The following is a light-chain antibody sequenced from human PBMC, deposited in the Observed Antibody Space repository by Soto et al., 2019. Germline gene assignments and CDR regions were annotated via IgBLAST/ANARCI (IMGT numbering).Light chain of an antibody. CDR3: SSDTGSSTLVV. V-gene: IGLV2-14*01. CDR1: SSDVGGLNF. Sequence: QSALTQPASVSGSPGQSITISCTGTSSDVGGLNFVSWYQQHPGKAPKLMIYDVGNRPSGVSNRFSGSKSGNTASLTISGLQAEDEADYYCSSDTGSSTLVVFGGGTKLTVL. J-gene: IGLJ2*01. CDR2: DVG.